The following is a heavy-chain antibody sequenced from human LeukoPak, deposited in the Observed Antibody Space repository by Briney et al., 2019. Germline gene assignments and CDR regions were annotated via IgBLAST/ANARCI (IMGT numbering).Heavy chain of an antibody. CDR3: ARGGYCSSTSCYVRSYYYMDV. CDR1: GYSFSGYG. D-gene: IGHD2-2*01. J-gene: IGHJ6*03. Sequence: ASVKVSCKASGYSFSGYGMLWVRQAPGQGLEYMGWINTNTGNPTYGQGFTGRFVFSLDTSVNTAYLQISSLKAEDTAVYYCARGGYCSSTSCYVRSYYYMDVWGKGTTVTVSS. CDR2: INTNTGNP. V-gene: IGHV7-4-1*02.